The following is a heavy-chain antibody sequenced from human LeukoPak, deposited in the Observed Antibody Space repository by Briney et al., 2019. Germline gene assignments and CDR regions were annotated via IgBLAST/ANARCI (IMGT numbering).Heavy chain of an antibody. CDR3: ARGSTYYDSSGQVPFDY. CDR2: INPSGGST. V-gene: IGHV1-46*01. D-gene: IGHD3-22*01. CDR1: GYTFTSYY. J-gene: IGHJ4*02. Sequence: ASVKVSCKASGYTFTSYYMHWVRQAPGQGLEWMGIINPSGGSTSYAQKFQGRVTMTRDTSTSTVYMELSSLRSEDTAVYYCARGSTYYDSSGQVPFDYWGQGTLVTVSS.